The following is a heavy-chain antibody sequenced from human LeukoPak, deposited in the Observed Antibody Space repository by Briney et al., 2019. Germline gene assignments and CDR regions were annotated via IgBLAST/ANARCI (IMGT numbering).Heavy chain of an antibody. CDR3: AKDQAAFGDYDFDY. CDR2: ISSDGSNT. J-gene: IGHJ4*02. CDR1: GFTFSSYG. D-gene: IGHD4-17*01. Sequence: GRSLRLSCAASGFTFSSYGMHWVRQAPGKGLDWVAVISSDGSNTHYADSVKGRFTISRDSSKNTLSLQMDSLRADDTAVYYCAKDQAAFGDYDFDYWGQGTLVTVSP. V-gene: IGHV3-30*18.